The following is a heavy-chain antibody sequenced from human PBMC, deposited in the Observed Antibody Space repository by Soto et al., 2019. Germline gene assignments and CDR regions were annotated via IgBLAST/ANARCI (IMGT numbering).Heavy chain of an antibody. V-gene: IGHV1-18*01. CDR2: SSALNGFT. D-gene: IGHD6-6*01. CDR1: GFTFTNYG. CDR3: AATTSIAIGLRD. J-gene: IGHJ4*02. Sequence: QLQLVHSGSEVKKPGASVKVSCKTSGFTFTNYGFTWVRQSPGKGLEWMGWSSALNGFTNYAQDFQGRVTLSTDSSTNTAYMALRGLRSEDTSFYYCAATTSIAIGLRDWGKGTLVSGAS.